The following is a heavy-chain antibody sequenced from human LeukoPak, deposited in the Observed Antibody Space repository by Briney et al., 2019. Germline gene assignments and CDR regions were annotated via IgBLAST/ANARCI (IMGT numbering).Heavy chain of an antibody. CDR1: GYSFSSYS. V-gene: IGHV5-51*01. Sequence: GVSRKISCKGLGYSFSSYSIGWVRQMPGKGLEWMGIIYQGVYDTRYSPSFQGQVTISADKSFSTAYLQWSSLKASDTAMYYCARQYYDFWSGYPRQTYYFDYWGQGTLVTVSS. D-gene: IGHD3-3*01. CDR2: IYQGVYDT. CDR3: ARQYYDFWSGYPRQTYYFDY. J-gene: IGHJ4*02.